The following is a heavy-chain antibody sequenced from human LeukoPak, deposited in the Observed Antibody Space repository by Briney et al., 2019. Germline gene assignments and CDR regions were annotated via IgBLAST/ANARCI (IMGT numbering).Heavy chain of an antibody. Sequence: GGSLRLSCAASGLTLTTYAMGWVRQAPGKGLEWVSVISDRGDSTYYGDSVKGRFTISRDNAKNSLSLQMNSLRAEDTAVYYCAELGITMIGGVWGKGTTVTISS. J-gene: IGHJ6*04. D-gene: IGHD3-10*02. CDR2: ISDRGDST. CDR3: AELGITMIGGV. V-gene: IGHV3-23*01. CDR1: GLTLTTYA.